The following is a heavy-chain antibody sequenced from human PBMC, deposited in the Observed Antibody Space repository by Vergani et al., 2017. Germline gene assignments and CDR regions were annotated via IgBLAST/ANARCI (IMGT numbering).Heavy chain of an antibody. D-gene: IGHD6-19*01. CDR3: AKAYSSGWYRQGVSFDY. Sequence: VQLLESGGGLVQPGGSLRLSCAAFGFTFSSYAISWVRQAPGKGLEWVSAISGSGGSTYYADSVKGRFTIPRDNSKNTLYLQMNSLRAEDTAVYYWAKAYSSGWYRQGVSFDYWGQGTLVTVSS. CDR1: GFTFSSYA. J-gene: IGHJ4*02. V-gene: IGHV3-23*01. CDR2: ISGSGGST.